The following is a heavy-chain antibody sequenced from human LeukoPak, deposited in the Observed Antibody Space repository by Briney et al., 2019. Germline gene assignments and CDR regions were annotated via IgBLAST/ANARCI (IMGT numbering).Heavy chain of an antibody. CDR3: QLHWGPDGYFDL. V-gene: IGHV1-2*02. CDR2: VNPTSGDT. D-gene: IGHD7-27*01. CDR1: GYTFTRHK. J-gene: IGHJ2*01. Sequence: ASVNVSCKAAGYTFTRHKIHWLRQTPGQGFEWLGWVNPTSGDTNYAQNFQGRVTLTRDTSITTAYMEISRLTSDDTAIYYCQLHWGPDGYFDLWGRGTLVAVSS.